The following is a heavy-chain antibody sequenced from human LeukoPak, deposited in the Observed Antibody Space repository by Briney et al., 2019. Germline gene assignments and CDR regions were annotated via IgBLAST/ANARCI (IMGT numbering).Heavy chain of an antibody. D-gene: IGHD2-8*01. J-gene: IGHJ4*02. CDR2: INLSGGST. Sequence: ASVKVSCKASGYTFTSYHMHWVRQAPGQGLERMGLINLSGGSTTYAQRFQGRVTLTRDTSTSTVYMELSSLRSEDTAVYYCARDYVDDIPMIKDYWGQGTLVTVSS. V-gene: IGHV1-46*01. CDR3: ARDYVDDIPMIKDY. CDR1: GYTFTSYH.